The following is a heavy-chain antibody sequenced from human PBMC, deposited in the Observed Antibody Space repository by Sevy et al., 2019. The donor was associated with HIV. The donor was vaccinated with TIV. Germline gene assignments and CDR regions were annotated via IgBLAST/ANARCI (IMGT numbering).Heavy chain of an antibody. D-gene: IGHD6-13*01. CDR2: ISSSSSYI. J-gene: IGHJ3*02. V-gene: IGHV3-21*01. Sequence: GGSLRLSCAASGFTFSSYSMNWVRQAPGKGLEWVSSISSSSSYIYYADSVKGRFTISRDNAKNSLYLQMNSLRAEDTAVYYCARCIAAAGTPWVFDIWGQGTMVTVSS. CDR1: GFTFSSYS. CDR3: ARCIAAAGTPWVFDI.